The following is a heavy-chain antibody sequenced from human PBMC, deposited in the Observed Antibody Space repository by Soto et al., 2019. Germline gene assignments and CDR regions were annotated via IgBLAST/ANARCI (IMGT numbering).Heavy chain of an antibody. J-gene: IGHJ4*02. V-gene: IGHV3-33*01. CDR1: GFTFSSYG. CDR2: IWYDGSNK. Sequence: VQLVESGGGVVQPGRSLRLSCAASGFTFSSYGMHWVRQAPGKGLEWVAVIWYDGSNKYYADSVKGRFTISRDNSKNTLYLQMNSLRAEDTAVYYCARVGACSGGSCYLDYWGQGTLVTVSS. D-gene: IGHD2-15*01. CDR3: ARVGACSGGSCYLDY.